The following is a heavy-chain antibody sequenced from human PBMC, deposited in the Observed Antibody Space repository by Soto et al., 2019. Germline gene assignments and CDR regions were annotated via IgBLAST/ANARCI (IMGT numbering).Heavy chain of an antibody. Sequence: EAQLVESGGGLVQPGGSLRLSCAASGFTFSNYEMHWVRQAPGKGLEYVSGISNNGAHTDYAKSVKGRFTISRDNSENTLYLQMGSLRTEEMAIYYCARRGHGRGWPNVYMDVWGKGTTVTVSS. CDR2: ISNNGAHT. V-gene: IGHV3-64*01. CDR3: ARRGHGRGWPNVYMDV. CDR1: GFTFSNYE. D-gene: IGHD3-10*01. J-gene: IGHJ6*03.